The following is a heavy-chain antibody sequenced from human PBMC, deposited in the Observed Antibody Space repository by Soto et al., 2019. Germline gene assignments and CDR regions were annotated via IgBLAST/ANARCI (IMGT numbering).Heavy chain of an antibody. CDR1: GFTFSDYA. CDR2: ISGRGGGT. CDR3: AKEPVNSNGGSSLLHY. V-gene: IGHV3-23*01. Sequence: EVQLLESGGGLGQPGGSLRLSCAASGFTFSDYAMTWVRQAPRKGLVWISTISGRGGGTYYADSVKGRFSISRDNSKNTLYLQMSTLTAVDPAIYYCAKEPVNSNGGSSLLHYWGQGTLVTVSS. J-gene: IGHJ4*02. D-gene: IGHD2-8*01.